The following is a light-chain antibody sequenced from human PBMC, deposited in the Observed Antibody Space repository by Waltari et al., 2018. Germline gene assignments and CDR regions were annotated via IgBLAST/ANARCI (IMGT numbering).Light chain of an antibody. CDR1: SDNVGHQG. V-gene: IGLV10-54*01. CDR3: SAWDSSLSAWV. CDR2: SNN. Sequence: QAGLTQPPSVSKDLRQIAQITCTGNSDNVGHQGTAWLKQHLGRPPKLLSYSNNNRPSDISKRFTASRSGNTASLTITGVQPEDEADYYCSAWDSSLSAWVFGGGTRLTVL. J-gene: IGLJ3*02.